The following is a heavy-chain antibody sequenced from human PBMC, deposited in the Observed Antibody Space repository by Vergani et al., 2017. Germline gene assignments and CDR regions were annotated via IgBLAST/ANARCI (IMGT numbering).Heavy chain of an antibody. CDR2: ISGSGGST. J-gene: IGHJ5*02. Sequence: EVQLLESGGGLVQPGGSLRLSCAASGFTFSSYAMSWVRQAPGKGLEWVSAISGSGGSTYYADSVKGRFTTSRDNSKNPLYLQMNSLRVEDTAVYYCAKDEGFSNWFDPWGQGTLVTVSS. V-gene: IGHV3-23*01. CDR3: AKDEGFSNWFDP. CDR1: GFTFSSYA.